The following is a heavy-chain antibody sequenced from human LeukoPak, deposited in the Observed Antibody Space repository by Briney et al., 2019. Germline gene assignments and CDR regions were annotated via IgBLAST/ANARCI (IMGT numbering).Heavy chain of an antibody. CDR1: GYTLTELS. J-gene: IGHJ3*02. V-gene: IGHV1-24*01. D-gene: IGHD4-17*01. CDR3: ATSPLTTATTFYAFDI. Sequence: GASVKVSCKVSGYTLTELSMHWVRQAPGKGLEWMGGFDPEDGETIYAQKFQGRVTMTEDTSTDTAYMELSSLRSEDTAVYYCATSPLTTATTFYAFDIWGQGTMVTVSS. CDR2: FDPEDGET.